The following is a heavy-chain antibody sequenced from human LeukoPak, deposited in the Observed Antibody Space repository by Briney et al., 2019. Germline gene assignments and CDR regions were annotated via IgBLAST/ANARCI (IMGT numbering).Heavy chain of an antibody. CDR2: ITGSGDLT. V-gene: IGHV3-23*01. CDR3: AKDVYGSGSYYNPIDY. Sequence: PGGSLRLSCAASGFTFSSYAMSWVRQAPGKGLEWVSGITGSGDLTYYADSVKGRFTISRDNSKNTLYLQMNSLRAEDTAVYYCAKDVYGSGSYYNPIDYWGQGTLVSVSS. D-gene: IGHD3-10*01. J-gene: IGHJ4*02. CDR1: GFTFSSYA.